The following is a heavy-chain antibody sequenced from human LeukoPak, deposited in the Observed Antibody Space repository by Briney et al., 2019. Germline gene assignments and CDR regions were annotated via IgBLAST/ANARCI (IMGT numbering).Heavy chain of an antibody. Sequence: GGSLRLSCAASGFTFSTYWMTWVRQAPGKGLEWVANIKQDGSEKYYVDSVKGRFTISRDNAKNSLYLQMNSLRAEDTAVYHCARDCRGNYYYDSSGYSCFWGQGTLVTVSS. V-gene: IGHV3-7*01. CDR2: IKQDGSEK. D-gene: IGHD3-22*01. CDR1: GFTFSTYW. CDR3: ARDCRGNYYYDSSGYSCF. J-gene: IGHJ4*02.